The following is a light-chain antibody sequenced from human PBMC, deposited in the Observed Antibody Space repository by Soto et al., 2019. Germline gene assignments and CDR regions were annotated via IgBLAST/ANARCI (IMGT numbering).Light chain of an antibody. Sequence: QSVLTQPASVSGSPGQSITISCIGTSSDVGGYNYVSWYQQHPGKAPKLMIFDVSNRPSGVSYRFSGSKSGNTASLTISGLQAEDEADYYCTSYAGSSTLVIFGGGTKLTVL. J-gene: IGLJ2*01. CDR1: SSDVGGYNY. V-gene: IGLV2-14*03. CDR2: DVS. CDR3: TSYAGSSTLVI.